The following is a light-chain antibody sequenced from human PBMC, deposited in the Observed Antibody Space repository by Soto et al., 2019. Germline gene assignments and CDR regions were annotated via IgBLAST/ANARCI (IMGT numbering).Light chain of an antibody. V-gene: IGKV1-6*01. Sequence: AIQMTQSPSSLSASVGDRVTITCRPSQAIRNDLGWYQQKPGKAPKLLIYGASNLQSGGPARFSGSGSGTDFTLTISSLQPEDFATYYCLQDNNWPWTFGQGTKVEI. CDR3: LQDNNWPWT. CDR2: GAS. CDR1: QAIRND. J-gene: IGKJ1*01.